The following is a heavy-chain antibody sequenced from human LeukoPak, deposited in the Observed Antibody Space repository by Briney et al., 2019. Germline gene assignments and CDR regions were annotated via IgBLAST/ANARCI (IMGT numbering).Heavy chain of an antibody. CDR1: GGSIRSYY. CDR2: VHYSRST. J-gene: IGHJ6*03. V-gene: IGHV4-59*01. CDR3: ARTYYGSGSLYYYYYYMDV. Sequence: SETLSLTCTVSGGSIRSYYWSWIRQPPGKGLEWIGYVHYSRSTNYNPSLKSRVTISVNTSKNQFSLKLSSVTAADAAVYYCARTYYGSGSLYYYYYYMDVWGKGTTVTVSS. D-gene: IGHD3-10*01.